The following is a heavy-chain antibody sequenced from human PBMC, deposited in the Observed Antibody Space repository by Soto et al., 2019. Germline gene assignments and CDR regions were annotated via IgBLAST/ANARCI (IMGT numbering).Heavy chain of an antibody. CDR2: IGNKADSYST. Sequence: EVQLVESGGGLVQPGGSLRLCCAVSGFTFSDHYMDWVRQAPGKGLEWIGRIGNKADSYSTEYAASVKGRIIVSRDDSKKSVYLQMNSLKIEATAVYDCATPRDSAGCSAFGVWGQGTMVTVSS. J-gene: IGHJ3*01. CDR3: ATPRDSAGCSAFGV. CDR1: GFTFSDHY. V-gene: IGHV3-72*01. D-gene: IGHD2-2*01.